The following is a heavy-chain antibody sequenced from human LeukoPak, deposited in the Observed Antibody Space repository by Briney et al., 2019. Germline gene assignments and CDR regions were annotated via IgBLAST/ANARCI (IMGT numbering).Heavy chain of an antibody. V-gene: IGHV3-21*01. CDR2: ISSSSSYI. CDR3: ARVERGYYDSKVAFDI. Sequence: GGSLRLSCAASGFTFSSYSMNWVRQAPGKGLEWVSSISSSSSYIYYADSVKGRFTISRDNAKNSLYLQMNSLRAEDTAVYYCARVERGYYDSKVAFDIWGQGTMVTVSS. CDR1: GFTFSSYS. D-gene: IGHD3-22*01. J-gene: IGHJ3*02.